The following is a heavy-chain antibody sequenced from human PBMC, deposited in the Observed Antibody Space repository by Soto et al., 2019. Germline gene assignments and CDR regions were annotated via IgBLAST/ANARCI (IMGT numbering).Heavy chain of an antibody. Sequence: QVQLVQSGAEVKKPGSSVKVSCKASGGTFSSYAISWVRQAPGQGLEWMGGIIPIFGTANYAQKFQGRVTITADESTSTAYMELSSLRSEDTAVYYCARRFEYSSYANQRYFDLWGRGTLVTVSS. CDR3: ARRFEYSSYANQRYFDL. J-gene: IGHJ2*01. CDR1: GGTFSSYA. D-gene: IGHD6-6*01. CDR2: IIPIFGTA. V-gene: IGHV1-69*01.